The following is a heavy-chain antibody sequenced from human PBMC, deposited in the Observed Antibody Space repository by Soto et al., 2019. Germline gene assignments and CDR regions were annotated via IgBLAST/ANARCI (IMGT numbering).Heavy chain of an antibody. Sequence: SVKVSCKASGGTFSSYTISCVRQAPGQGLEWMGRIIPILGIANYAQKFQGRVTITADKSTSTAYMELSSLRSEDTAVYYCATAYCSSTSCSHFDYWGQGTLVTVSS. CDR1: GGTFSSYT. CDR3: ATAYCSSTSCSHFDY. D-gene: IGHD2-2*01. V-gene: IGHV1-69*02. J-gene: IGHJ4*02. CDR2: IIPILGIA.